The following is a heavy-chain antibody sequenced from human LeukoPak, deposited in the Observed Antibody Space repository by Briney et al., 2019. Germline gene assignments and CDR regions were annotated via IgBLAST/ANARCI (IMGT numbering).Heavy chain of an antibody. CDR1: GFNFNDYA. CDR3: ARDGYRDRYFDY. D-gene: IGHD5-24*01. Sequence: GRSLRLSCAVSGFNFNDYAMHWLRQAPGRGLEWVANIKHDGSEKFYVDSVKGRFTISGDNAKNSVYLQMNSLKAEDTAVYFCARDGYRDRYFDYWGQGTLVTVSS. V-gene: IGHV3-7*01. CDR2: IKHDGSEK. J-gene: IGHJ4*02.